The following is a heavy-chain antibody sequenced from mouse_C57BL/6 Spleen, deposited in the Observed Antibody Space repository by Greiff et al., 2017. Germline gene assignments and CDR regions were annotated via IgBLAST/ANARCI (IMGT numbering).Heavy chain of an antibody. CDR3: AREYDYDYFDY. Sequence: VQLQQPGAELVKPGASVKLSCKASGYTFTSYWMHWVKQRPGQGLEWIGMIHPNSGSTNYNEKFKSKATLTVDKSSSTAYMQLSSLTSEDSAVYYCAREYDYDYFDYWGQGTTLTVSS. CDR1: GYTFTSYW. CDR2: IHPNSGST. D-gene: IGHD2-4*01. V-gene: IGHV1-64*01. J-gene: IGHJ2*01.